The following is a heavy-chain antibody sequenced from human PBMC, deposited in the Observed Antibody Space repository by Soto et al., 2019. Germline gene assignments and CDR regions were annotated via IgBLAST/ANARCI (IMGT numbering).Heavy chain of an antibody. CDR2: INPNSGGT. J-gene: IGHJ6*02. V-gene: IGHV1-2*02. D-gene: IGHD3-10*01. Sequence: ASVKVSCKASGYTFTGYYMHWVRQAPGQGLEWMGWINPNSGGTNYAQKFQGRVTMTRDTSISTAYMELSRLRSDDTAVYYCARDHYYGSGSYSYSPYYYGMDVWGQGTTVTVSS. CDR3: ARDHYYGSGSYSYSPYYYGMDV. CDR1: GYTFTGYY.